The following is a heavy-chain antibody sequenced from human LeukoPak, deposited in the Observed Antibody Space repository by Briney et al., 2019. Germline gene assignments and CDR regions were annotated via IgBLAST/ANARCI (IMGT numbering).Heavy chain of an antibody. V-gene: IGHV4-59*01. J-gene: IGHJ4*02. D-gene: IGHD3-10*01. CDR1: GGSISNYY. Sequence: SETLSLTCTVSGGSISNYYWSWIRQPPGKGLEWIGYIYYSGSTNYNPSLRSRVTISVDTSKNQFSLKLSSVTAADTAVYYCARSHGSGSYYNLNDYWGQGALVTVSS. CDR2: IYYSGST. CDR3: ARSHGSGSYYNLNDY.